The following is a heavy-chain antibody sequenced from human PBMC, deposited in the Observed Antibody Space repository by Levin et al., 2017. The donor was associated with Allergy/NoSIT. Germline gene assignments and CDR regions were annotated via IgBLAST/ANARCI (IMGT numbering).Heavy chain of an antibody. V-gene: IGHV3-74*01. CDR3: IRGSRQVGSLAKY. J-gene: IGHJ4*02. D-gene: IGHD1-26*01. CDR1: GFTFSSYW. CDR2: INTDGSNT. Sequence: AGGSLRLSCAASGFTFSSYWMHWVRQVPGKGLVWVARINTDGSNTIYADSVKGRFTISRDNAKNTLYLEMSSLRGDDTALYHCIRGSRQVGSLAKYWGQGTLVIVSS.